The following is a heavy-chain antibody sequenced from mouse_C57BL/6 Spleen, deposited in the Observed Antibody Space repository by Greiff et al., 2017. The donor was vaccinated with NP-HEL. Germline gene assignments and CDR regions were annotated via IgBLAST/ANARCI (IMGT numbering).Heavy chain of an antibody. CDR1: GYTFTSYW. Sequence: QVQLQQPGAELVRPGTSVKLSCKASGYTFTSYWMHWVKQRPGQGLEWIGVIDPSDSYTNYNQKFKGKATLTVDTSSSPAYMQLSSLTSEDSAVYYCARRDYYGSSYPYYYAMDYWGQGTSVTVSS. J-gene: IGHJ4*01. CDR2: IDPSDSYT. V-gene: IGHV1-59*01. D-gene: IGHD1-1*01. CDR3: ARRDYYGSSYPYYYAMDY.